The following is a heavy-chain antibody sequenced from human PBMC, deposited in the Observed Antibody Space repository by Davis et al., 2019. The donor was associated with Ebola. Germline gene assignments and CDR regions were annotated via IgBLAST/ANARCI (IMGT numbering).Heavy chain of an antibody. CDR2: IKQDGSEK. Sequence: GESLKISCAASGFIFSNYWMSWVRQAPGKGLEWVANIKQDGSEKYYVDSVKGRFTISRDNAKNSLYLQMNSLRAEDTAVYYCATSHTAMVVHWGQGTLVTVSS. CDR3: ATSHTAMVVH. D-gene: IGHD5-18*01. V-gene: IGHV3-7*03. J-gene: IGHJ4*02. CDR1: GFIFSNYW.